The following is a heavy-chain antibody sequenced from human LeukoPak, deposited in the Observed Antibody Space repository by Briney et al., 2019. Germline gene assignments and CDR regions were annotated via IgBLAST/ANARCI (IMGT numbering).Heavy chain of an antibody. CDR2: ISAYNGNT. J-gene: IGHJ5*02. Sequence: GASVKVSCKASGYTFTSYGISWVRQAPGQGLEWMGWISAYNGNTNYAQKLQGRVTMTTDTSTSTAYMELRSLRSDDTAVYYCARDDFKPYCSSTSCYPNWFDPWGQGTLVTVSS. CDR3: ARDDFKPYCSSTSCYPNWFDP. CDR1: GYTFTSYG. V-gene: IGHV1-18*01. D-gene: IGHD2-2*01.